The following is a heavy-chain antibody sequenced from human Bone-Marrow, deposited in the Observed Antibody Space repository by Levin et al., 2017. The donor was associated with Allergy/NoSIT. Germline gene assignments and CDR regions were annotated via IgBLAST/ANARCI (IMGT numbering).Heavy chain of an antibody. V-gene: IGHV1-69*02. Sequence: SVKVSCKTSGDTFVCYSVTWVRQAPGQGLEWMGRIIPSLDIQNYARRFEDRVTITAVKSTTTIYLELGSLTSEDTAVYYCARPLAYGGTDAFDVWGQGTMLTVSS. CDR1: GDTFVCYS. CDR3: ARPLAYGGTDAFDV. J-gene: IGHJ3*01. D-gene: IGHD4-23*01. CDR2: IIPSLDIQ.